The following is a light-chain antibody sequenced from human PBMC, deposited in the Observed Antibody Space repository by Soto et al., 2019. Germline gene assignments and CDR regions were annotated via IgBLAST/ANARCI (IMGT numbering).Light chain of an antibody. CDR3: SSYTSTSTLV. V-gene: IGLV2-14*03. J-gene: IGLJ2*01. CDR1: RSDIGGYNF. Sequence: QPASVSGSPGQSITISCTGTRSDIGGYNFVSWYQQHPGKVPKLLIYDVTHRPSGVSNRFSGSKSANTASLTISGLQAEDEADYYCSSYTSTSTLVFGGGTKLTVL. CDR2: DVT.